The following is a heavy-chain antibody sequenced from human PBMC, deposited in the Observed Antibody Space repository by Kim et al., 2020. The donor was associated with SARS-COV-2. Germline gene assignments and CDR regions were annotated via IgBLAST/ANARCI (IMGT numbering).Heavy chain of an antibody. Sequence: AAVKGRFTISRDNAKNSLYRQMNSLRDEDTAVYYCARDSEDYYYYYGMDVWGQGTTVTVSS. J-gene: IGHJ6*02. V-gene: IGHV3-48*02. CDR3: ARDSEDYYYYYGMDV.